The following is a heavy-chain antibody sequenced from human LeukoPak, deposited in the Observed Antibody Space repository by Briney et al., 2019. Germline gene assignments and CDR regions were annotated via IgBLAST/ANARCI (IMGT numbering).Heavy chain of an antibody. Sequence: SGGSLRLSCAASGFTFSSYGMHWVRQTPGKGLEWVAVISYDGSTKYYADSVKDRFTISRDNSKNTQYLQMNSLRTDDTAVYYCARLLNVVPAAMYGMDVWGQGTTVTVSS. D-gene: IGHD2-2*01. J-gene: IGHJ6*02. CDR3: ARLLNVVPAAMYGMDV. CDR2: ISYDGSTK. V-gene: IGHV3-30*03. CDR1: GFTFSSYG.